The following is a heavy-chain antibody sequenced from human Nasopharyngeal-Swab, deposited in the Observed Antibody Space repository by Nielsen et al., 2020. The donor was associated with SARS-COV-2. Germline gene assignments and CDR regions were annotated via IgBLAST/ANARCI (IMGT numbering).Heavy chain of an antibody. V-gene: IGHV5-51*01. CDR1: GYSFTSYW. CDR2: IYPGDSDT. D-gene: IGHD5-18*01. Sequence: GESLKISCKGSGYSFTSYWIGWVRQMPGKGLEWVGIIYPGDSDTKYGPSFQGQVTISADKSISTAYLQWSSLKASDTAMYYCARANRGYSYGYSTGGYYYYGMDVWGQGTTVTVSS. J-gene: IGHJ6*02. CDR3: ARANRGYSYGYSTGGYYYYGMDV.